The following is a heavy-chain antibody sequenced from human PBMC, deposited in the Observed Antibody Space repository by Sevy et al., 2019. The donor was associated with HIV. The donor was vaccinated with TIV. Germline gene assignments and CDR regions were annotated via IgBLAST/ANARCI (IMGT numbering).Heavy chain of an antibody. CDR1: GFSFSSYD. J-gene: IGHJ6*02. CDR3: AREGVDFWSGPVDFYYGMDV. Sequence: GGSLRLSCAASGFSFSSYDMHWVRQAPGMGLEWVAVIRYDGSNKHYGDSVKGRFTISRDNAKNTLYLQMNSLRAEDTAVYYCAREGVDFWSGPVDFYYGMDVWGQGATVTVSS. CDR2: IRYDGSNK. D-gene: IGHD3-3*01. V-gene: IGHV3-33*01.